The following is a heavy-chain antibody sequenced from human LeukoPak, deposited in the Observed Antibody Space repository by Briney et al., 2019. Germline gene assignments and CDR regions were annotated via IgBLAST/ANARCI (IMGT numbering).Heavy chain of an antibody. Sequence: PSETLSLTCAVYGGSFSGYYWSWIRQPPGKGLEWIGEINHSGSTNYNPPLKSRVTISVDTSKNQFSLKLSSVTAADTAVYYCARTEYQLLSSPSYYYYGMDVWGQGTTVTVSS. V-gene: IGHV4-34*01. CDR3: ARTEYQLLSSPSYYYYGMDV. CDR1: GGSFSGYY. D-gene: IGHD2-2*01. CDR2: INHSGST. J-gene: IGHJ6*02.